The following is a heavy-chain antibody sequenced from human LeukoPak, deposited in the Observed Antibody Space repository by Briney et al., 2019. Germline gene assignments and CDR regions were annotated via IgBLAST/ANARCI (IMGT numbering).Heavy chain of an antibody. CDR2: IYYSGST. J-gene: IGHJ6*03. Sequence: SETLSLTCTVSGVSINSYSLSWIRQPPGKGLEWIGYIYYSGSTNYNPSLKSRVTISVDTSKNKFSLRLSSVPAADTTVYYCARASSSYFYYMDVWGKGTTVTISS. CDR3: ARASSSYFYYMDV. CDR1: GVSINSYS. V-gene: IGHV4-59*01. D-gene: IGHD6-19*01.